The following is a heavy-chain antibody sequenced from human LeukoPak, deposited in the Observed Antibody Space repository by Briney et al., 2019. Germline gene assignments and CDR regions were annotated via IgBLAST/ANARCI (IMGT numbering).Heavy chain of an antibody. J-gene: IGHJ6*03. CDR3: ARDRGIVGTTGYYYMDV. V-gene: IGHV3-11*04. CDR2: IGSTI. D-gene: IGHD1-26*01. Sequence: GGSLRLSCGASGFTFSDYYMSWIRQAPGKGLEWVSYIGSTIYYADSVKGRFTISRDNAKNSLYLQMNSLRAEDTAVYYCARDRGIVGTTGYYYMDVWGKGTTVTVSS. CDR1: GFTFSDYY.